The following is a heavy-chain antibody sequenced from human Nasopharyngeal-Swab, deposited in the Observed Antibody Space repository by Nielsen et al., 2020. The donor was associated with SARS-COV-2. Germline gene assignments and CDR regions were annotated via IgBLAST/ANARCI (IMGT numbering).Heavy chain of an antibody. Sequence: GESLKISCQGSGYRFTDYWIAWVRQAPGKGLECMGTIFPGDSDTRYSPSFEGRVTISVDQSITTAYLHWTSLKASDTAKYYCAIGAAVGTLFHGMDVWGQGTMVTVSS. CDR3: AIGAAVGTLFHGMDV. D-gene: IGHD1-26*01. CDR1: GYRFTDYW. J-gene: IGHJ6*02. CDR2: IFPGDSDT. V-gene: IGHV5-51*01.